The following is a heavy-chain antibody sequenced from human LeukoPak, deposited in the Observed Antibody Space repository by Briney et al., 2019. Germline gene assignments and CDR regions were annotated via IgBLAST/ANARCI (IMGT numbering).Heavy chain of an antibody. D-gene: IGHD6-19*01. CDR2: IYTGETT. V-gene: IGHV3-66*01. J-gene: IGHJ4*02. Sequence: GALRLSCAASGFTVSSKYMSWVRQAPGKGLEWVSVIYTGETTYYADSVKGRFTISRDNSKNALYLQMDGLRVEDTAVYYCAKVGAVAAVENWGQGTLVTVSS. CDR1: GFTVSSKY. CDR3: AKVGAVAAVEN.